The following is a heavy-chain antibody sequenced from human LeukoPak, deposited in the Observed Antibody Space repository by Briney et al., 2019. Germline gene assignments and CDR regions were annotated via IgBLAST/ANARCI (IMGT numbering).Heavy chain of an antibody. Sequence: PGGSLRLSCAASGFTFSSYSMNWVRQAPGKGLEWVSSISSSSSYIYYADSVRGRFTISRDNAKNSLYLQMNSLRAEDTAVYYCARDVLEGGGWSSLFHYYYYGMDVWGQGTTVTVSS. CDR1: GFTFSSYS. V-gene: IGHV3-21*01. J-gene: IGHJ6*02. D-gene: IGHD6-19*01. CDR2: ISSSSSYI. CDR3: ARDVLEGGGWSSLFHYYYYGMDV.